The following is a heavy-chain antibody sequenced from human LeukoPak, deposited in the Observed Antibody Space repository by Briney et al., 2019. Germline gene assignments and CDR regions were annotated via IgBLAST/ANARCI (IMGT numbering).Heavy chain of an antibody. J-gene: IGHJ4*02. CDR2: ISGSGGST. CDR3: AKPAVSLWFGDYSGRFDY. D-gene: IGHD3-10*01. V-gene: IGHV3-23*01. CDR1: GFTFSSYA. Sequence: GGSLRLSCAASGFTFSSYAMSWVRQAPGKGLEWVPAISGSGGSTYYADSVKGRFTISRDNSKNTLYLQMNSLRAEDTAVYYCAKPAVSLWFGDYSGRFDYWGQGTLVTVSS.